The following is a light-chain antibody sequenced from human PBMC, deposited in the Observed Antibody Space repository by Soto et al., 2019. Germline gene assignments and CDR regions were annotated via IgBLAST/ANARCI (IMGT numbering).Light chain of an antibody. CDR2: LAS. CDR1: QAVNTI. CDR3: HQRQSCPRT. Sequence: EIVFTQSPATLSSFPGDRVTLSCSASQAVNTILAWYQHKPGQAPRLLIYLASNRAAGVPARFSGSGSGTDFTLTISDVEPEDVAVYYCHQRQSCPRTFGQGTKVDIK. V-gene: IGKV3D-11*01. J-gene: IGKJ1*01.